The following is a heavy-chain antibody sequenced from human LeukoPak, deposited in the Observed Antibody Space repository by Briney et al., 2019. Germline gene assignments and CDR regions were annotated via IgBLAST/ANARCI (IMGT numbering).Heavy chain of an antibody. CDR3: ARASIVGATTLFGN. V-gene: IGHV3-7*01. D-gene: IGHD1-26*01. J-gene: IGHJ4*02. CDR1: GFTFSSYW. CDR2: INQDGSER. Sequence: PGGSLRLSCAAPGFTFSSYWMSWVRQAPGKGLEWVANINQDGSERYYVDSVKGRFTISRDNAKNSLYLQMNSLRVEDTAVYYCARASIVGATTLFGNWGQGTLVTVSS.